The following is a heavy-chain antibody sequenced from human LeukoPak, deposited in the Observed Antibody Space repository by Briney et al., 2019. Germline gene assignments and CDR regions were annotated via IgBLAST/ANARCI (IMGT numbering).Heavy chain of an antibody. V-gene: IGHV3-23*01. Sequence: RWSLRLSWAASGFTFNSNAMTWVRQAPGKGLEWVSVIGGDGGGIQYADSVKGRFTISRDNSKNTLDLQMNSLTDEDTAVYYCAKYVVVVVGIPQRAFDIWGQGTMVTVSP. J-gene: IGHJ3*02. D-gene: IGHD2-15*01. CDR3: AKYVVVVVGIPQRAFDI. CDR2: IGGDGGGI. CDR1: GFTFNSNA.